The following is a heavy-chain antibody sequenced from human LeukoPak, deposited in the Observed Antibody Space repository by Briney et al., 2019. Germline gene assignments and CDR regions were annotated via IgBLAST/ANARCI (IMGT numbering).Heavy chain of an antibody. CDR2: IKQDGGEK. Sequence: PGGSLRLSCAASGFTFSNYWMSWVRQAPGKGLEWVANIKQDGGEKYSVDSVKGRFTISRDNAKNPLYLQMSSLRAEDTAVYYCARSLAAGSSYGYNLDYWGQGTLVTVSS. D-gene: IGHD5-18*01. CDR3: ARSLAAGSSYGYNLDY. V-gene: IGHV3-7*01. CDR1: GFTFSNYW. J-gene: IGHJ4*02.